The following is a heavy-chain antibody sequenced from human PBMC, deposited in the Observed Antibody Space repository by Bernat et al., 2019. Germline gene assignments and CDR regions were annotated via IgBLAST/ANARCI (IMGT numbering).Heavy chain of an antibody. D-gene: IGHD5-12*01. Sequence: QVQLVQSGAEVKKPGASVKVSCKASGYTFTGYYMHWVRQAPGQGLEWMGRINPNSGGTNYAQKFQGRVTMTRDKSISTAYMELSRLGSDDTAVYYCARVALSGYDWYNWFDPWGQGTLVTVSS. CDR3: ARVALSGYDWYNWFDP. V-gene: IGHV1-2*06. CDR2: INPNSGGT. J-gene: IGHJ5*02. CDR1: GYTFTGYY.